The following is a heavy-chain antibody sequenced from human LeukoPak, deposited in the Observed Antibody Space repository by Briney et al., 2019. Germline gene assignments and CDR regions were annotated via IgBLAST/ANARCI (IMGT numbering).Heavy chain of an antibody. D-gene: IGHD1-26*01. CDR3: ARAKVANSGLDY. V-gene: IGHV4-30-4*08. CDR2: IYYSGIT. Sequence: SETLSLXCTVSGGSISSGDYYWSWIRQPPGKGLEWIGYIYYSGITYYNPSLKSRVTISVDTSKNQFSLKLSSVTAADTAVYYCARAKVANSGLDYWGQGTLVTVSS. CDR1: GGSISSGDYY. J-gene: IGHJ4*02.